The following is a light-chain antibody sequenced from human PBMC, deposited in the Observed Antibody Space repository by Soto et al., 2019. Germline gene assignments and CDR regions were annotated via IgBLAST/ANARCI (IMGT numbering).Light chain of an antibody. CDR1: QSIGFF. CDR2: AAS. V-gene: IGKV1-39*01. CDR3: QQYHSRRT. Sequence: DIQMTQSPSSLSASVGDRVTITCRASQSIGFFLNWYHQKPGKAPKLLIYAASSLQSGVPSRFSGSGSGTDFTLTITSLQPDDFATYYCQQYHSRRTFGQGTKV. J-gene: IGKJ1*01.